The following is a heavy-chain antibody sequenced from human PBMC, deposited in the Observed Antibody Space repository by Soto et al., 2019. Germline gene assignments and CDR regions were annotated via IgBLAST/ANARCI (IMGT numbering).Heavy chain of an antibody. J-gene: IGHJ6*02. CDR3: ARKMGTFYYYYGMDV. Sequence: QVQLVQSGAEVKTPGSSVKVSCKASGGTFSRSAISWVRQAPGQGLEWMGGIIPIFGTANYAQKFQGRVTITADESTSTAYMELSSLRSEDTAVYYCARKMGTFYYYYGMDVWGQGTTVTVSS. CDR2: IIPIFGTA. CDR1: GGTFSRSA. D-gene: IGHD1-1*01. V-gene: IGHV1-69*01.